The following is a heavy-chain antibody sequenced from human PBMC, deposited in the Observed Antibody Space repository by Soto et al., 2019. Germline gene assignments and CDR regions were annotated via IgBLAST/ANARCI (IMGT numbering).Heavy chain of an antibody. Sequence: QMQLLQSGAEVKKTGASVKISCKTSGWIFSFQYLHWVRQAPGQGLEWLGWITPYNGNVKYAQHVQARTSLTTDNSVTPIFLEVRNLRSADTDRYNCARSATSGDQHFIDSWGQGTMVTVSS. J-gene: IGHJ4*02. D-gene: IGHD7-27*01. CDR3: ARSATSGDQHFIDS. CDR1: GWIFSFQY. V-gene: IGHV1-45*02. CDR2: ITPYNGNV.